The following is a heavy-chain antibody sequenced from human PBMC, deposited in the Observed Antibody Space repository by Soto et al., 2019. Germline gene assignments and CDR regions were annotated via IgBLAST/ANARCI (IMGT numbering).Heavy chain of an antibody. J-gene: IGHJ5*02. D-gene: IGHD6-25*01. Sequence: PSETLSLTCTSSVGSITISSHFWGWVRQPPGKGLEWIGTIYFTGNTYYTPSLKSRLTMSIDTSKNEFSLRLNSVTAADTAVYYCAGQTFTIAAASYGRSNWFDPWGPGTMVTVSS. CDR3: AGQTFTIAAASYGRSNWFDP. V-gene: IGHV4-39*01. CDR2: IYFTGNT. CDR1: VGSITISSHF.